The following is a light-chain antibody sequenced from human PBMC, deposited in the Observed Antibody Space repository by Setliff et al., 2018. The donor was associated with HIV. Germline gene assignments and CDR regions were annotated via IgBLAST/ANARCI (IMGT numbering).Light chain of an antibody. J-gene: IGLJ1*01. Sequence: QSALAQPASVSGSPGQSITISCTGTSIGTYNYVSWYQQHPGKAPKLMIYDVNERPSGISRRFSGSKSGNTASLTISGLQAEDEADYYCKTYTGSSPLYVFGTGTKVT. V-gene: IGLV2-14*03. CDR2: DVN. CDR1: SIGTYNY. CDR3: KTYTGSSPLYV.